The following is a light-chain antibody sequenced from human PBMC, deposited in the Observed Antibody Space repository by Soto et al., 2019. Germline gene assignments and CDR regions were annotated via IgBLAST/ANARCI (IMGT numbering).Light chain of an antibody. CDR2: LNSDGSQ. CDR3: QTWTTGTVV. CDR1: SGHNSYA. Sequence: QLVLTQSPSVSASLGASVKLTCILSSGHNSYAIAWHQQQPEKGPRFLMKLNSDGSQIRGDGIPDRFSGSSSGAERYLTISSLQSEDEADFYCQTWTTGTVVFGGGTQLTVL. V-gene: IGLV4-69*01. J-gene: IGLJ2*01.